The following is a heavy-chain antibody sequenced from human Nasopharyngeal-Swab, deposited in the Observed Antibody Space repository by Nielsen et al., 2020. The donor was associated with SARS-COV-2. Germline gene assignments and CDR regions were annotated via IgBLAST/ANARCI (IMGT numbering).Heavy chain of an antibody. Sequence: ASVKVSCKASGYTFTGYYMHWVRQAPGQGLEWMGRINPNSGGTNYAQKFQGRVTMTRDTSISTAYMEPSRLRSGDTAVYYCARDPTSVAGTGDYYYGMDVWGQGTTVTVSS. CDR3: ARDPTSVAGTGDYYYGMDV. CDR1: GYTFTGYY. J-gene: IGHJ6*02. V-gene: IGHV1-2*06. D-gene: IGHD6-19*01. CDR2: INPNSGGT.